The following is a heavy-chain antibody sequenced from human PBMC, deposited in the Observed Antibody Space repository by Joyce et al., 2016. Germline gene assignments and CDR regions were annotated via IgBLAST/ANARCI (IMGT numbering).Heavy chain of an antibody. CDR3: ARGDIVVVVAVRYNWFDP. CDR1: GFIFTRYY. CDR2: INPSGGSR. D-gene: IGHD2-15*01. Sequence: QVQLVQSGAEVKKPGASVKVSCKASGFIFTRYYMHWVRQAPGQGRVWMGIINPSGGSRSYAQKFQGRVTMTRDTSTSTVYMELSSLRSEDTAVYYCARGDIVVVVAVRYNWFDPWGQGTLVTVSS. J-gene: IGHJ5*02. V-gene: IGHV1-46*01.